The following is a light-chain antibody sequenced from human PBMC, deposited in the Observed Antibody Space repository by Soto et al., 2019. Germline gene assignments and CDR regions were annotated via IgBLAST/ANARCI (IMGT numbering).Light chain of an antibody. CDR1: QTISSW. CDR2: KAS. CDR3: QQYSSYSLPT. J-gene: IGKJ4*01. V-gene: IGKV1-5*03. Sequence: DIQMTQSPSTLSGSVGDRVTITCRASQTISSWLAWYQQKPGKAPKLLIYKASTLKSGVPSRFSGSGSGTEFTLTISSLQPDDFATYYCQQYSSYSLPTFGGGTK.